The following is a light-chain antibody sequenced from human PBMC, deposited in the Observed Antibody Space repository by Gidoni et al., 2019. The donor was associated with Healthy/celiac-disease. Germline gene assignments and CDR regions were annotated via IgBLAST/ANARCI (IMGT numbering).Light chain of an antibody. CDR2: AAS. J-gene: IGKJ4*01. CDR1: QGISSY. Sequence: DIQLTQSPSFLSASVGDRVTIPCRASQGISSYLAWYQQKPGKAPQLLIYAASTLQSGVPSRFSGSGSGTEFTLTISSLQPEDFATYYCQQLNTYPRTFGGGTKVEIK. CDR3: QQLNTYPRT. V-gene: IGKV1-9*01.